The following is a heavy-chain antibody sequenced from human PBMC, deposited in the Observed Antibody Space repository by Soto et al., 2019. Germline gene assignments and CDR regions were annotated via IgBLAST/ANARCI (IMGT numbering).Heavy chain of an antibody. V-gene: IGHV4-59*08. J-gene: IGHJ6*03. Sequence: SETLTLTCTVSGCTISSYYWSWLRQPPGKGLEWIGYIHYSGSTNYNPSLKNRVTTSEDTYKNHFHLQLRSVTAADTAVYYCARLTKDIVVVPAARGYYYYMDGWGKGTRVTVSS. CDR1: GCTISSYY. CDR2: IHYSGST. D-gene: IGHD2-2*01. CDR3: ARLTKDIVVVPAARGYYYYMDG.